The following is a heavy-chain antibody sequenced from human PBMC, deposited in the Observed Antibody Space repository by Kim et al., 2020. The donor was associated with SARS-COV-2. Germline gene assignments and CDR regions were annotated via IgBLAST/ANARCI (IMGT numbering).Heavy chain of an antibody. J-gene: IGHJ6*02. Sequence: VKGRFTTSRDNATNSLYLHMNSLRAEDTALYYCAKDVVVVPAAPHYGMDVWGQGTTVTVSS. V-gene: IGHV3-9*01. D-gene: IGHD2-2*01. CDR3: AKDVVVVPAAPHYGMDV.